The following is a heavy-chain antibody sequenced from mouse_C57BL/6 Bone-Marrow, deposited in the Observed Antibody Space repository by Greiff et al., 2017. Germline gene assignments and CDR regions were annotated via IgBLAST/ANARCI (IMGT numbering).Heavy chain of an antibody. D-gene: IGHD1-1*01. J-gene: IGHJ3*01. CDR3: ARDYGILP. CDR2: ISNGGGST. Sequence: EVKLEESGGGLVQPGGSLKLSCAASGFTFSDYYMYWVRQTPEKRLEWVAYISNGGGSTYYPDTVKGRFTISRDNAKNTLYLQMSRLKSEDTAMYYCARDYGILPWGQGTLVTVSA. CDR1: GFTFSDYY. V-gene: IGHV5-12*01.